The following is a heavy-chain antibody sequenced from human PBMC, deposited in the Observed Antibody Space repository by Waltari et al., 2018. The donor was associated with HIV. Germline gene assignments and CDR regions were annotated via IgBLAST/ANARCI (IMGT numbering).Heavy chain of an antibody. V-gene: IGHV1-46*02. CDR3: ARDLPGGFGSSVS. D-gene: IGHD5-12*01. CDR2: INLNTGIS. J-gene: IGHJ5*02. CDR1: GHTLNNEY. Sequence: QVQLLQSGAEMKKPGASVKISCKSSGHTLNNEYMHWVRQAPGQGLEWMGIINLNTGISHFAQRFQGSFTLTRDPSTTLVYMDMTSLKSEDTAVYYCARDLPGGFGSSVSWGQGTLVSVSS.